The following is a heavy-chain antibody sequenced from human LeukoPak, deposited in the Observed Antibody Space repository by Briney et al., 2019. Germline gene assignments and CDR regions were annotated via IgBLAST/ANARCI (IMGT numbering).Heavy chain of an antibody. Sequence: SDPLSLICAVSGYSISSGYYWGWLRPPPGNGLEWIGSFYQSLNTYYNPSLKSRVTISLDTSKNQFSLKLSSVTAADTAVYYCARASGLGGSSSGAWGAIFDYWGQGTLVTVST. CDR1: GYSISSGYY. V-gene: IGHV4-38-2*01. CDR3: ARASGLGGSSSGAWGAIFDY. CDR2: FYQSLNT. J-gene: IGHJ4*02. D-gene: IGHD1-26*01.